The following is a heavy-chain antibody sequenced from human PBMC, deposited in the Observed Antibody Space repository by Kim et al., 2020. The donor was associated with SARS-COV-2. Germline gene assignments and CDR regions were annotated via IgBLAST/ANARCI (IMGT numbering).Heavy chain of an antibody. Sequence: FGTANYAQKFQGRVTITADESTSTAYMELSSLRSEDTAVYYCARDFPNPTWGQGTLVTVSS. CDR2: FGTA. CDR3: ARDFPNPT. J-gene: IGHJ5*02. V-gene: IGHV1-69*01.